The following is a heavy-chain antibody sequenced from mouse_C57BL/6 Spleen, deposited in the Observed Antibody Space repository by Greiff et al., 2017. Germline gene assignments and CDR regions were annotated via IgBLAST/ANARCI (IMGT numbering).Heavy chain of an antibody. J-gene: IGHJ3*01. Sequence: QVQLQQPGAELVKPGASVKMSCKASGYTFTSYWITWVKQRPGQGLEWIGDISPGSGSTNYNEKFKSKATLTVDTSSSTAYMQLSSLTSEDSAVYYCARWYDYDRGYGGQETLVTVSA. CDR2: ISPGSGST. CDR3: ARWYDYDRGY. CDR1: GYTFTSYW. D-gene: IGHD2-4*01. V-gene: IGHV1-55*01.